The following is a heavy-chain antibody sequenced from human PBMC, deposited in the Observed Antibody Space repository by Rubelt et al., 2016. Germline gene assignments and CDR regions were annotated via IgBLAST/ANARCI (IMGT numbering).Heavy chain of an antibody. J-gene: IGHJ4*02. CDR3: AREAELRGIKVGWNY. CDR2: ISIDSSII. D-gene: IGHD3-10*01. V-gene: IGHV3-48*04. Sequence: EVQLLESGGGLVQPGGSLRLSCAASGFTFSTYSMNWVRQGPGKGLEWVSYISIDSSIIYYADSVKGRFTISRDNAKNSLYLQMNSLRAEDTAVYYCAREAELRGIKVGWNYWGQGSLVTVSS. CDR1: GFTFSTYS.